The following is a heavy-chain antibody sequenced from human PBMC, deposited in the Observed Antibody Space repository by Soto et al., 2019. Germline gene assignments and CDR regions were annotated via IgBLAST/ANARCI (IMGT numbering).Heavy chain of an antibody. CDR2: TYYRSNWYN. Sequence: SQTLSLTCAISGDSVSSNSAACNWIRQSPSRGLEWLGRTYYRSNWYNDYAVSVKSRITINPDTSKNQLSLQLNSVTPEDTAVYYCARLCSSNSCCYYGMDVWGQGTTVTVSS. J-gene: IGHJ6*02. V-gene: IGHV6-1*01. D-gene: IGHD2-2*01. CDR1: GDSVSSNSAA. CDR3: ARLCSSNSCCYYGMDV.